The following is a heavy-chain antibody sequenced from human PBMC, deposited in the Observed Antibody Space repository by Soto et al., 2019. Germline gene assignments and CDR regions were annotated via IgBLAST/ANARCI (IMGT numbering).Heavy chain of an antibody. D-gene: IGHD6-19*01. Sequence: QVQLVQSGAEVKKPGASVKVSCRASGYTFTDYGFSWVRQAPGQGLEWMGWISAYNGNTFYAQNLQGKVIMTTATSPTTAYMELRSLSSADTAMYYCVRDHSSGWYYFDYWGQGTLVTVSS. CDR2: ISAYNGNT. V-gene: IGHV1-18*01. CDR1: GYTFTDYG. CDR3: VRDHSSGWYYFDY. J-gene: IGHJ4*02.